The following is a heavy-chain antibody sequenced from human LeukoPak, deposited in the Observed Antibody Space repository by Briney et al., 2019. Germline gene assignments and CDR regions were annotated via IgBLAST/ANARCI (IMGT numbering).Heavy chain of an antibody. V-gene: IGHV1-69*05. J-gene: IGHJ5*02. CDR3: ARSYLVFNWFDP. Sequence: GASVKVSCKASGGTFNNYAFSWVRQAPGQGLEWMGGVIPIFGTTNYTQNFQGRVTITTDESTNTAYMELSSLRSEDTAVYYCARSYLVFNWFDPWGQGTLVTVSS. CDR2: VIPIFGTT. D-gene: IGHD2-8*01. CDR1: GGTFNNYA.